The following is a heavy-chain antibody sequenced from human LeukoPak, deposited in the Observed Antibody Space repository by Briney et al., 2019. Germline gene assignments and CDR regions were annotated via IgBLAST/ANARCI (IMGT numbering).Heavy chain of an antibody. D-gene: IGHD2-2*01. CDR2: MSYSGST. J-gene: IGHJ4*02. CDR3: ARHPSTYCSSTSCSPY. V-gene: IGHV4-39*01. CDR1: GGSISSNSYS. Sequence: SETLSLTCTVSGGSISSNSYSWGWIRQPPGKGLEWIASMSYSGSTNYNPSLKSRVTISVDTSKNQFSLKLSSVTAADTAVYYCARHPSTYCSSTSCSPYWGQGTLVTVSS.